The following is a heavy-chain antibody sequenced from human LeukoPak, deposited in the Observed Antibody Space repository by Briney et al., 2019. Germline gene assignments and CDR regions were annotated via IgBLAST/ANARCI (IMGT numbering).Heavy chain of an antibody. J-gene: IGHJ4*02. D-gene: IGHD2-2*01. CDR3: ARAAPAATIDY. V-gene: IGHV4-34*01. CDR2: INHSGST. CDR1: GGSFSGYY. Sequence: SETLSLTCAVYGGSFSGYYWSWIRQPPGKGLEWIGEINHSGSTNYNPSLKSRVTISVDTSKSQFSLKLSSVTAADTAVYYCARAAPAATIDYWGQGILVTVSS.